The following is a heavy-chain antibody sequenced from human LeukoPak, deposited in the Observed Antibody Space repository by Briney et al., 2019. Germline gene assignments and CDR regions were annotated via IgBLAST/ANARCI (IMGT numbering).Heavy chain of an antibody. D-gene: IGHD4-17*01. Sequence: GGSLRLSCAASGFTFSSYWMSWVRQAPGKGLEWVANIKQDGSEKYYVDSVRGRFTISRDNAKNSLYLQMNSLRAEDTAVYYCARALDDYGDSYPLDYWGQGTLVTVSS. CDR2: IKQDGSEK. J-gene: IGHJ4*02. CDR3: ARALDDYGDSYPLDY. V-gene: IGHV3-7*01. CDR1: GFTFSSYW.